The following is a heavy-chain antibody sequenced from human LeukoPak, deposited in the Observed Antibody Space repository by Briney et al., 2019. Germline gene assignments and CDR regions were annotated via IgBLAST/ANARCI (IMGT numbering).Heavy chain of an antibody. D-gene: IGHD2-2*01. CDR3: ARTFFGYCSSTSCSLAGFDP. CDR1: GFTFSSYS. CDR2: ISSSSSTI. J-gene: IGHJ5*02. Sequence: GGSLRLSCAASGFTFSSYSMNWVRQAPGKGLEWVSYISSSSSTIYYADSVKGRFTISRDNAKNSLYLQMNSLRAEDTAVYYCARTFFGYCSSTSCSLAGFDPWGQGTLVTVSS. V-gene: IGHV3-48*01.